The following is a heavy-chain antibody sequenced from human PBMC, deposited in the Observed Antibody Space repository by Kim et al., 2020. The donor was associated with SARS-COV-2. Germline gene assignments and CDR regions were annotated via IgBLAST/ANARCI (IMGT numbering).Heavy chain of an antibody. CDR2: IDGSDGTT. J-gene: IGHJ4*02. D-gene: IGHD2-2*03. CDR1: GFTFTGYA. V-gene: IGHV3-23*01. CDR3: MKGGWGWIWDH. Sequence: GGSLRLSCTTSGFTFTGYAMSWVRQSPGKGLEWVSSIDGSDGTTYYVDSVKGRFIISRDNSKNTLYLQMSNLRADDTAGYYCMKGGWGWIWDHWGQGTL.